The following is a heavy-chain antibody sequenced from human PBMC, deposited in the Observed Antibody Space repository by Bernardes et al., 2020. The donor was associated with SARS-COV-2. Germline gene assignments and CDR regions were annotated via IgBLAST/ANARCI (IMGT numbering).Heavy chain of an antibody. V-gene: IGHV4-39*01. Sequence: SETLSLTCTVSGGSISSSSYYWGWIRQPPGKGLEWIGSIYYSGSTYYNPSLKSRVTISVDTSKNQFSLKLSSVTAADTAVYYCAGGPEWEPLYWGQGTLVTVSS. D-gene: IGHD1-26*01. CDR2: IYYSGST. CDR1: GGSISSSSYY. CDR3: AGGPEWEPLY. J-gene: IGHJ4*02.